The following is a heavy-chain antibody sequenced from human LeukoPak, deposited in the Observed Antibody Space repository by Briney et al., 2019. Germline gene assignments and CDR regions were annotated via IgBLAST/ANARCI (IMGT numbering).Heavy chain of an antibody. V-gene: IGHV3-48*01. CDR1: GFTFSSYS. CDR3: TSLRGIDGFDY. D-gene: IGHD3-16*01. J-gene: IGHJ4*02. CDR2: ISSSSSTI. Sequence: GGSLRLSCAASGFTFSSYSMNWVRQAPGKGLEWVSYISSSSSTIYYADSVKGRFTISRDNAKNSLYLQMNSLRAEDTAVYYCTSLRGIDGFDYWGQGTLVTVSS.